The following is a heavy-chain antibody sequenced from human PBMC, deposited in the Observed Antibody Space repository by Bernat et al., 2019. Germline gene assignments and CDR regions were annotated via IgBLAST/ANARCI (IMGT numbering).Heavy chain of an antibody. D-gene: IGHD2-15*01. CDR2: ISSSSSYT. CDR3: ARGTSSSAPYMDV. CDR1: GFTFSDYY. Sequence: QVQLVESGGGLVKPGGSLRLSCAASGFTFSDYYMSWIRQAPGKGLDWVTYISSSSSYTNYAESVKGRFTIYRDNAKNSLYLQMNSLRAEDTAVYYCARGTSSSAPYMDVWGKGTTVTVSS. J-gene: IGHJ6*03. V-gene: IGHV3-11*05.